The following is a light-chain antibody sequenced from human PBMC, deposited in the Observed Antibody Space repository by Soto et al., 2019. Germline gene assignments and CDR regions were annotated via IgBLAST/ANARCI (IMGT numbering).Light chain of an antibody. CDR3: QQYNSIRGWT. V-gene: IGKV1-5*03. J-gene: IGKJ1*01. CDR1: QSISSW. Sequence: DIQMTQSPSTLSASVGDRVTITCRASQSISSWLAWYQQKPGKAPKLLIYKASSLESGVPSRFSGSGSGTEFTLTISSLQPDDFATYYRQQYNSIRGWTFGQGTKVEIK. CDR2: KAS.